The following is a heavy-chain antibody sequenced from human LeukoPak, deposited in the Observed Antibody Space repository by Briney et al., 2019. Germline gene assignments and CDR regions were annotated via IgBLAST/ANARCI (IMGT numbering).Heavy chain of an antibody. CDR3: ASDPPVGKDRRETGDDTAMAYT. CDR2: ISSSSSYR. V-gene: IGHV3-21*01. Sequence: GGSLRLSCAASGFTFSSYSMNWVRQAPGKGLEWVSSISSSSSYRYYADSVKGRFTISRDNAKNSLYLQMNSLRAEDTAVYYCASDPPVGKDRRETGDDTAMAYTWGQGTLVTVSS. J-gene: IGHJ5*02. CDR1: GFTFSSYS. D-gene: IGHD5-18*01.